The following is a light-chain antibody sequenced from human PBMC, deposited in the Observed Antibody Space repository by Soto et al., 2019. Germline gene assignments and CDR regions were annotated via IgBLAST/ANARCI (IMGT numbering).Light chain of an antibody. CDR1: SSDVGGYNY. CDR3: SSYTSSSTLV. Sequence: QSALTQPASVSGSPGQSITISCTGTSSDVGGYNYVSWYQQHPGKVPKLMIYEVSNWPSGVSNRFSGSKSGNTASLTISGLQPEDEADYYCSSYTSSSTLVFGGGTKLTVL. J-gene: IGLJ2*01. CDR2: EVS. V-gene: IGLV2-14*01.